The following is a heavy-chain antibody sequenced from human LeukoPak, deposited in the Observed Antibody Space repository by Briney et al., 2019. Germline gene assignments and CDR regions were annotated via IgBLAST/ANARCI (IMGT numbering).Heavy chain of an antibody. CDR1: GFSLSTSGVG. CDR2: IYWNDDK. J-gene: IGHJ3*02. V-gene: IGHV2-5*01. Sequence: SGPTLVNSTQTLTLTCTCSGFSLSTSGVGVGWIRQPPGKALEWLALIYWNDDKRYSPSLKSRLTITKDTSKNQVVLTMTNMDPVDTATYYCAYRLKDYDILTGDYSPDAFVIWGQGTMVTVSS. CDR3: AYRLKDYDILTGDYSPDAFVI. D-gene: IGHD3-9*01.